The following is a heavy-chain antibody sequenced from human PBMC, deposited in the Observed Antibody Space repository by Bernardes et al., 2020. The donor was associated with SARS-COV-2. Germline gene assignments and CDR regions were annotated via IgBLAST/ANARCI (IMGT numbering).Heavy chain of an antibody. CDR2: IRSKANNYAT. V-gene: IGHV3-73*01. CDR1: GFTFSGSA. D-gene: IGHD6-13*01. Sequence: GGSLRLSCAASGFTFSGSAMYWVRQASGKGLEWVGRIRSKANNYATAYAASVKGRFTISRDDSKNTAYLQMNSLKTEDTALYYCTRVPPYSNSWWDAFDMWGPGTMVTVSS. J-gene: IGHJ3*02. CDR3: TRVPPYSNSWWDAFDM.